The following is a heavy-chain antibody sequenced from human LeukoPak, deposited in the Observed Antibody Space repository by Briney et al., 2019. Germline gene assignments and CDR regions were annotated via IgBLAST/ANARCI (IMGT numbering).Heavy chain of an antibody. V-gene: IGHV3-11*04. Sequence: GGSLRLSCAASGFTFSDYYMSWIRQAPGKGLEWVSYISSSGTSRYNADSVKGRFTISRDNAKNSVYLQMNSLRAEDTAVYYCARGRYSSRWFDYWGQGSLVTVSS. J-gene: IGHJ5*01. D-gene: IGHD6-13*01. CDR2: ISSSGTSR. CDR1: GFTFSDYY. CDR3: ARGRYSSRWFDY.